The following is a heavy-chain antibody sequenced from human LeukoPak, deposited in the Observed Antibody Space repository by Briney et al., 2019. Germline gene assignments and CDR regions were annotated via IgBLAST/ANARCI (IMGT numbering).Heavy chain of an antibody. D-gene: IGHD5-18*01. V-gene: IGHV1-69*05. CDR3: ARGFGGYSYGRRTGYFDY. J-gene: IGHJ4*02. CDR2: IIPIFGTA. CDR1: GGTFSSYA. Sequence: SVKVSCKASGGTFSSYAISWVRQAPGQGLEWMGGIIPIFGTANYAQKFQGRVTITTDESTSTAYMELSSLRSEDTAVYYCARGFGGYSYGRRTGYFDYWGQGTLVTVSS.